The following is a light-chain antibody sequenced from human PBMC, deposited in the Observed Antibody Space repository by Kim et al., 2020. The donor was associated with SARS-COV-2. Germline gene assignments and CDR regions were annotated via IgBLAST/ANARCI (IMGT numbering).Light chain of an antibody. V-gene: IGKV3-20*01. CDR1: QSVRSNY. J-gene: IGKJ5*01. CDR2: GAS. Sequence: EIVLTQSPGTQSLSPGERATLSCRASQSVRSNYLAWYQHKPGQAPRLLIYGASSRATGIPDTFSGSGSGTDFTLTISRLEPEDFAVYYCQQYGSPPNTFGQGTRLEIK. CDR3: QQYGSPPNT.